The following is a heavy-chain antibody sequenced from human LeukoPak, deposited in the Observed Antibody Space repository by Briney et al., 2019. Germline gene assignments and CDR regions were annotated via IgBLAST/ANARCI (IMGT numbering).Heavy chain of an antibody. D-gene: IGHD3-22*01. J-gene: IGHJ4*02. V-gene: IGHV1-46*01. CDR3: ARGGVRRITMIVVVIDLSIDY. Sequence: ASVKVSCKASGYTFTSYYMHWVRQAPGQGLEWMGIINPSGGSTSYAQKFQGRVTMTRDTSTSTVYMELSSLRSEDTAVYYCARGGVRRITMIVVVIDLSIDYWGQGTLVIVSS. CDR2: INPSGGST. CDR1: GYTFTSYY.